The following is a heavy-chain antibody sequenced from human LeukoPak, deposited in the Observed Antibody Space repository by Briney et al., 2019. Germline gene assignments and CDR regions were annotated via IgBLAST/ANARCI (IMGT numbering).Heavy chain of an antibody. Sequence: SETLSLTCTVSGGSISSYCWSWIRQPPGEGLEWIGYIYYSGSTNYNPSLKSRVTISVDTSKNQFSLKLSSVTAADTAVYYCARAPYRDDAFDIWGQGTMVTVSS. V-gene: IGHV4-59*01. CDR3: ARAPYRDDAFDI. CDR2: IYYSGST. CDR1: GGSISSYC. J-gene: IGHJ3*02. D-gene: IGHD3-16*02.